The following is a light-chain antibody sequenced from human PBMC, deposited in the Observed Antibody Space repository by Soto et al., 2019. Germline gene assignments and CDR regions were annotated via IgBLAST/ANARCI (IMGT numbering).Light chain of an antibody. J-gene: IGKJ3*01. V-gene: IGKV3-20*01. CDR2: GAS. Sequence: EIVLTQSPGTLSLSPGERATLSCRASQSVSSSYLAWYQQKPGQAPRLLIYGASSRATGIPDRFSGSGSGTDFTLAISRLEPEDFAVYYCQQFGSSPLFTFGPGTIVAV. CDR3: QQFGSSPLFT. CDR1: QSVSSSY.